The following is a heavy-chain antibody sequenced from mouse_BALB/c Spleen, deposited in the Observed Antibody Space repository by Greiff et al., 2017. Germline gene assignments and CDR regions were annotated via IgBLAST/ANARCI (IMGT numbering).Heavy chain of an antibody. V-gene: IGHV3-8*02. J-gene: IGHJ4*01. Sequence: EVMLQESGPSLVKPSQTLSLTCSVTGDSITSGYWNWIRKFPGNKLEYMGYISYSGSTYYNPSLKSRISITRDTSKNQYYLQLNSVTTEDTATYYCARWGTTNPYAMDYWGQGTSVTVSS. D-gene: IGHD1-1*01. CDR3: ARWGTTNPYAMDY. CDR1: GDSITSGY. CDR2: ISYSGST.